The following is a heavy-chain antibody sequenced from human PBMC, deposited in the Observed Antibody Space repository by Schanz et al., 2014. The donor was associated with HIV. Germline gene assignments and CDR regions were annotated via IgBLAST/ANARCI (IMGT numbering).Heavy chain of an antibody. CDR3: AKPEYDSSGNSQSHFDY. CDR1: GFTFDSYG. J-gene: IGHJ4*02. Sequence: VHLVESGGGVVRPGRSLRLSCAASGFTFDSYGMHWVRQTPGKGLEWVSTISASGGSTYYADSVLARFTISRDNSKNTLYLQMTTLRTEDTAVYYCAKPEYDSSGNSQSHFDYWGQGTLVTVSS. CDR2: ISASGGST. D-gene: IGHD3-22*01. V-gene: IGHV3-23*04.